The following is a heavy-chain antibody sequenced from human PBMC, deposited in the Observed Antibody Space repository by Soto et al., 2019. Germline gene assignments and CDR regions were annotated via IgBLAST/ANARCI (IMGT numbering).Heavy chain of an antibody. J-gene: IGHJ4*02. CDR3: ASHDTTDYESSAYVYGDY. D-gene: IGHD3-22*01. Sequence: GESLKISCEGSGYSFRNYWIGWVRQVRGRGLVWMCNIYPGASDTIYNPSFQGHVIISADKSINTAYLHWSSLRASDTAIYYCASHDTTDYESSAYVYGDYWGQGTLVTLSS. CDR2: IYPGASDT. V-gene: IGHV5-51*01. CDR1: GYSFRNYW.